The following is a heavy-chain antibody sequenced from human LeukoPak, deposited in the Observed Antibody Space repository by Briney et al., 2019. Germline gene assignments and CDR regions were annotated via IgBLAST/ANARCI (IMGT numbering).Heavy chain of an antibody. J-gene: IGHJ4*02. CDR1: GGSISSSSYY. D-gene: IGHD4-17*01. CDR2: IYYSGST. V-gene: IGHV4-39*07. CDR3: ARNDDYGDYIDY. Sequence: SETLSLTCTVSGGSISSSSYYWGWIRQPPGKGLEWIGSIYYSGSTWSSLKSRVTISIDTSKNKFSLKLSSVTAADTAVYYCARNDDYGDYIDYWGQGTLVTVSS.